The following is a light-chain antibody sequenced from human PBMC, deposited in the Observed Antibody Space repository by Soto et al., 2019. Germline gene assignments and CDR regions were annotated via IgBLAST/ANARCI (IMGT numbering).Light chain of an antibody. CDR2: SNN. CDR3: AAWDDRLYV. CDR1: SSNIGSNT. V-gene: IGLV1-44*01. Sequence: QSVLTQPPSASGTPGQRVTISCSGSSSNIGSNTVNWYQQLPGTAHKLLIYSNNQRPSGVPDRFSGSKSGTSASLAISGLQSDDEADYFCAAWDDRLYVFGTGTKVTVL. J-gene: IGLJ1*01.